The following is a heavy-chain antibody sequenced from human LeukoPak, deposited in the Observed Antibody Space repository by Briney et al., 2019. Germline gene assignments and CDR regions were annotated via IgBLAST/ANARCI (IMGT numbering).Heavy chain of an antibody. CDR1: GFTFSSYA. CDR2: IYYSGST. CDR3: ARVDGSKTNYMDV. D-gene: IGHD3-10*01. Sequence: GSLRLSCAASGFTFSSYAMSWVRQAPGKGLEWIGSIYYSGSTYYNPSLKSRVTISVDTSKNQFSLKLSSVTAADTAVYYCARVDGSKTNYMDVWGKGTTVTVSS. V-gene: IGHV4-39*07. J-gene: IGHJ6*03.